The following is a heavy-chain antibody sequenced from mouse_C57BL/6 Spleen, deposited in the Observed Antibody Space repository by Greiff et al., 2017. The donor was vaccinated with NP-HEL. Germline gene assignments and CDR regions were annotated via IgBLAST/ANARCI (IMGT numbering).Heavy chain of an antibody. V-gene: IGHV5-16*01. CDR2: INYDGSST. CDR3: ARVKSSYYAMDY. D-gene: IGHD1-1*01. CDR1: GFTFSDYY. Sequence: EVHLVESEGGLVQPGSSMKLSCTASGFTFSDYYMAWVRQVPEKGLEWVANINYDGSSTYYLDSLKSRFIISRDNAKNILYLQMSSLKSEDTATYYCARVKSSYYAMDYWGQGTSVTVSS. J-gene: IGHJ4*01.